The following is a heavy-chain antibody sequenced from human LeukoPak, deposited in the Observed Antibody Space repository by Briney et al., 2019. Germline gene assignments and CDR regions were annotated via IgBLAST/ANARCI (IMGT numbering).Heavy chain of an antibody. CDR2: INSDGRST. Sequence: PGGSLRLSCAAPGFNFRNYWMHWVRQAPGKGLVWVSRINSDGRSTSYADCVRGRFTISRDNPGNTLYVQINSLRAEDTAVYYCATDEAATGRLDYWGQGTLVTDSS. D-gene: IGHD1-1*01. J-gene: IGHJ4*02. CDR3: ATDEAATGRLDY. CDR1: GFNFRNYW. V-gene: IGHV3-74*01.